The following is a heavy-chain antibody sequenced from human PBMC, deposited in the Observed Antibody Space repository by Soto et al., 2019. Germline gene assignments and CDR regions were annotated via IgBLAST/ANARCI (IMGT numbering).Heavy chain of an antibody. Sequence: SETXSLTCAVYGGHFSGYYWSWLRQPPGKGPEWIGEINHSGSTKYNPSLESRVTISVDTSKNQFSLKLNSVSAADTAVYYCARTGGMDVWSQRATVTV. J-gene: IGHJ6*02. CDR3: ARTGGMDV. CDR2: INHSGST. CDR1: GGHFSGYY. V-gene: IGHV4-34*01.